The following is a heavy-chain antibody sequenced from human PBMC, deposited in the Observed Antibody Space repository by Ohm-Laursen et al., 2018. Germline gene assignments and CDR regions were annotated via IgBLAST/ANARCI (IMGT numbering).Heavy chain of an antibody. J-gene: IGHJ4*02. D-gene: IGHD4-17*01. CDR3: AKDDTVTTGYFDY. V-gene: IGHV3-23*01. CDR1: GFTFSSYA. CDR2: ISGSGASS. Sequence: SLRLSCAASGFTFSSYAMSWVRQTPGKSLECISTISGSGASSHYADSVKGRFTISRDNAKNTLYLQMNSLRAEDTAVYYCAKDDTVTTGYFDYWGQGTLVTVSS.